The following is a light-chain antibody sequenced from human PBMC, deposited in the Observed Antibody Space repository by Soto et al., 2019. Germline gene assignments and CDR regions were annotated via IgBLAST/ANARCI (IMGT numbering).Light chain of an antibody. CDR1: SSDIGRYNF. Sequence: QSVLTQPASMSGSPGQSITISCTGTSSDIGRYNFVSWYQHPPGKAPKLIIYEATKRPSGVSYRFSGSKSGNTASLTISGLQAEEEADYYCTSYTITSPYVFGTGTKLTVL. CDR2: EAT. V-gene: IGLV2-14*01. J-gene: IGLJ1*01. CDR3: TSYTITSPYV.